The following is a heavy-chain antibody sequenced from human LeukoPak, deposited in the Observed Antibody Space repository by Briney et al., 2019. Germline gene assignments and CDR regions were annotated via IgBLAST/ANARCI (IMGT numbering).Heavy chain of an antibody. V-gene: IGHV3-66*01. CDR1: GFTFSSNY. Sequence: GGSLRLSCAASGFTFSSNYMSWVRQAPGKGLEWVSVIYSGGSTYYSDSVKGRFTTSRDNSKNTLYLQMNSLRAEDTAVYYCARDHCSSTSCFNYWGQGTLVTVSS. CDR2: IYSGGST. J-gene: IGHJ4*02. D-gene: IGHD2-2*01. CDR3: ARDHCSSTSCFNY.